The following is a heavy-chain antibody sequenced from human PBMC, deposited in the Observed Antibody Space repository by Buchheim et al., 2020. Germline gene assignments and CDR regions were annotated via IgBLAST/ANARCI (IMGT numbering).Heavy chain of an antibody. D-gene: IGHD6-13*01. V-gene: IGHV4-34*01. CDR3: ARPKYSSSWYAY. CDR2: INHSGST. Sequence: QVQLQQWGAGLLKPSETLSLTCAVYGGSFSGYYWSWIRQPPGKGLEWIGEINHSGSTNYNPSLKSRVTISVDTSNNQFSLKLSSVTAADTAVYYCARPKYSSSWYAYWGQGTL. J-gene: IGHJ4*02. CDR1: GGSFSGYY.